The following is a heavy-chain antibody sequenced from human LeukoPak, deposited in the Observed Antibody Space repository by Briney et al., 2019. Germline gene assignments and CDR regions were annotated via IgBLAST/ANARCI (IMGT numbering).Heavy chain of an antibody. CDR2: ITWDGGST. CDR3: AKGPDYYDSSGYWHYYGMDV. D-gene: IGHD3-22*01. Sequence: GGSLRLSCAASGFTFDDYTMHWVRQAPGKGLEWVSLITWDGGSTYYADSVKGRFTISRDNSKNSLYLQMNSLRAEDTAVYYCAKGPDYYDSSGYWHYYGMDVWGQGTTVTVSS. V-gene: IGHV3-43*01. CDR1: GFTFDDYT. J-gene: IGHJ6*02.